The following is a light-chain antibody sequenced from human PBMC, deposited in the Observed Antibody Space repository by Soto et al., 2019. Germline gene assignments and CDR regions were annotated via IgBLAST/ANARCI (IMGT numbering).Light chain of an antibody. Sequence: DLQMTQSPSFLSASVGVRVTISCRASQAINTYLNWYQQKPGKAPKLLIYGTSDLQNGVPSRFSGGGSGTDVTLTISSLQPEDFATYYCQQSYSTLLITFGQGTRLEV. CDR2: GTS. CDR1: QAINTY. V-gene: IGKV1-39*01. J-gene: IGKJ5*01. CDR3: QQSYSTLLIT.